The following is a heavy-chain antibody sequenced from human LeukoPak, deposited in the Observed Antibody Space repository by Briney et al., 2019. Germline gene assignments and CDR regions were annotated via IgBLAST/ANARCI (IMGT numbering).Heavy chain of an antibody. V-gene: IGHV4-39*07. J-gene: IGHJ4*02. CDR3: ARDGDGYNQNY. Sequence: SETLSLTCTVSGGSISSSSYYWGWLRQPPGKGLEWIGSIYYSGSTYYNPSLKSRVTISVDTSKNQFSLKLSSVTAADTAVYYCARDGDGYNQNYWGQGTLVTVSS. D-gene: IGHD5-24*01. CDR2: IYYSGST. CDR1: GGSISSSSYY.